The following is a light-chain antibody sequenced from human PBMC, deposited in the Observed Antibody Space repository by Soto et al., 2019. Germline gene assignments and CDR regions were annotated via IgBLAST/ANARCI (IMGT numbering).Light chain of an antibody. CDR3: SSYTSNYAVV. J-gene: IGLJ2*01. Sequence: QSALTQPASVSVSPGQSITIYCSGTSSDIGAHNYVSWYQQHPGKVPELIIYDVTNRPSGVSNRFSGSKSGSTAALTISGLQAGDEADYYCSSYTSNYAVVFGGGTKLTVL. CDR1: SSDIGAHNY. CDR2: DVT. V-gene: IGLV2-14*01.